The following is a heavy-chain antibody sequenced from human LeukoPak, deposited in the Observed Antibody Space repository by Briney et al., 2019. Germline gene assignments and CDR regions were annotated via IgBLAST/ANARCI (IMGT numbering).Heavy chain of an antibody. CDR3: ARVPGVPAAPYYYYGMDV. CDR2: INPNSGGT. V-gene: IGHV1-2*02. CDR1: GYTFTGHY. J-gene: IGHJ6*02. Sequence: ASVKVSCKASGYTFTGHYMHWVRQAPGQGLEWMGWINPNSGGTNYAQKFQGRVTMTRDTSISTAYMELSRLRSDDTAVYYCARVPGVPAAPYYYYGMDVWGQGTTVTVSS. D-gene: IGHD2-2*01.